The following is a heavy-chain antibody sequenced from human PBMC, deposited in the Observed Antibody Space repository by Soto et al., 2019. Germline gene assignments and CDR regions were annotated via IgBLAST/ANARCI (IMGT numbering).Heavy chain of an antibody. J-gene: IGHJ5*02. Sequence: ASVKVSCKASGGSFSSLVISWLRQAPGQGPEWMGGINPMLGVANFAQKFQDRVTITADESTTTANMELSSLRSEDTAVYYCARGPAQFDPWGQGTLVTV. CDR2: INPMLGVA. D-gene: IGHD2-2*01. V-gene: IGHV1-69*10. CDR1: GGSFSSLV. CDR3: ARGPAQFDP.